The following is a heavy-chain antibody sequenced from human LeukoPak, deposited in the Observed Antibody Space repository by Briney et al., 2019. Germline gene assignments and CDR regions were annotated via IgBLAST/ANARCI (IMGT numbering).Heavy chain of an antibody. CDR3: ARDIGSGYYNFDY. Sequence: ASVNVSCKASGYTFTSYYLHWVRQAPGQGLEWMGTINLSGDRTSYAQKIQGRVTMTRDTSTSTVYMELSSLTSEDTAVYHCARDIGSGYYNFDYWGQGTLVTVSS. D-gene: IGHD5-12*01. CDR2: INLSGDRT. V-gene: IGHV1-46*01. J-gene: IGHJ4*02. CDR1: GYTFTSYY.